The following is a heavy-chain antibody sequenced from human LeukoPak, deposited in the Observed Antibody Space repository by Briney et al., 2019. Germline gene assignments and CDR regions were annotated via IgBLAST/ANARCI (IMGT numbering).Heavy chain of an antibody. Sequence: ESSETLSLTCTVSGGSISSGGYYWSWIRQHPGKGLEWIGYIYYSGSTYYNPSLKSRVTISVDTSKNQFSLKLSSVTAADTAVYYCAGDSSSYSAFDYWGQGTLVTVSS. D-gene: IGHD6-6*01. V-gene: IGHV4-31*03. CDR3: AGDSSSYSAFDY. CDR1: GGSISSGGYY. CDR2: IYYSGST. J-gene: IGHJ4*02.